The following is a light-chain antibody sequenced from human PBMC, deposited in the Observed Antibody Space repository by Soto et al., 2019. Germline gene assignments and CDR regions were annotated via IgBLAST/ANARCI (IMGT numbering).Light chain of an antibody. CDR1: NSDIGAYNY. Sequence: QSALTQPPSASGSPGQSVTISCTGTNSDIGAYNYVSWYQQYPGKAPKLMIFEVSKRPSGVPDRFSGSKSGNTASLTVSGLQAEDEADYYSCAYAGSNNLIFGTGTMVTV. CDR2: EVS. J-gene: IGLJ1*01. V-gene: IGLV2-8*01. CDR3: CAYAGSNNLI.